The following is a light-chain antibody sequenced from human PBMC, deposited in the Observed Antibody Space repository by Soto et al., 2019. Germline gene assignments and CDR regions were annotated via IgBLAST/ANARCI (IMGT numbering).Light chain of an antibody. Sequence: EIVLTQSPGTLSLSPGERVTLSCRASQSVCSRCLAWYQQKPGQSPRLLIYGASSRATGIPDRFSGSGSGKNFHLPISRPEPEDFAVYYCQHYGTTPWTFGQGTKVGIK. J-gene: IGKJ1*01. CDR1: QSVCSRC. CDR3: QHYGTTPWT. CDR2: GAS. V-gene: IGKV3-20*01.